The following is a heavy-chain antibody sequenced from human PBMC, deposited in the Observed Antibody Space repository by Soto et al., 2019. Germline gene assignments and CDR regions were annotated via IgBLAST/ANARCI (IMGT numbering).Heavy chain of an antibody. Sequence: EASVKVSCKASGYTFTGYYMHWVRQAPGQGLEWMGWINPNSGGTNYAQKFQGRVTMTRDTSISTAYMELSRLRSDDTAVYYCARDPPPDIVVLPAWGQGTLVTVSS. D-gene: IGHD2-2*01. J-gene: IGHJ4*02. CDR3: ARDPPPDIVVLPA. CDR2: INPNSGGT. V-gene: IGHV1-2*02. CDR1: GYTFTGYY.